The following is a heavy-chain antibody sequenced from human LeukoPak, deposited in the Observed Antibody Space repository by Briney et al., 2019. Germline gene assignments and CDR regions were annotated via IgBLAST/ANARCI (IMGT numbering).Heavy chain of an antibody. CDR3: ARESSGDSGYDFGSYYYYMDV. Sequence: PGGSLRLSCAASGFTFSSYEMNWVRQAPGKGLEWVSYISSSGSTIYYADSVKGRFTISRDNAKNSLYLQMNSLRAEDTAVYYCARESSGDSGYDFGSYYYYMDVWGKGTTVTISS. D-gene: IGHD5-12*01. CDR2: ISSSGSTI. CDR1: GFTFSSYE. J-gene: IGHJ6*03. V-gene: IGHV3-48*03.